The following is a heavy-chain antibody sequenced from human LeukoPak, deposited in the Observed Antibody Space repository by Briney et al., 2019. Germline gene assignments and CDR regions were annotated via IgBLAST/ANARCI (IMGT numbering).Heavy chain of an antibody. Sequence: ASVKVSCKASGYTFTSYGISWVRQAPGQGLEWMGWISAYNGNTNYAQKLQGRVTMTTDTSTSTAYMELRSLRSDDTAVYYCARDAQNTNYYYVMDVWGKGPRVPVP. CDR2: ISAYNGNT. J-gene: IGHJ6*04. CDR3: ARDAQNTNYYYVMDV. CDR1: GYTFTSYG. D-gene: IGHD2/OR15-2a*01. V-gene: IGHV1-18*01.